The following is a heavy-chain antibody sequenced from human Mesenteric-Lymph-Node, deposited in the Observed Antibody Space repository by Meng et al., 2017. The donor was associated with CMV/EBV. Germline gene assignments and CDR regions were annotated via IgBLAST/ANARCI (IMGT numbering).Heavy chain of an antibody. V-gene: IGHV3-53*01. CDR3: ARVPFPYGMDV. J-gene: IGHJ6*02. Sequence: GESLKISCAASGFTVSSNYMSWVRQAPGKGLEWVSVIYSGGSTYYADSVKGRFTISRDNSKNTLYLQMNSLRAEDTAVYYCARVPFPYGMDVWGQGTTVTVSS. CDR1: GFTVSSNY. CDR2: IYSGGST.